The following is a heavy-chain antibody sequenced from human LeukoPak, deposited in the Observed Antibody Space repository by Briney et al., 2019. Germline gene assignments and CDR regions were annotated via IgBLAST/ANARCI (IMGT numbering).Heavy chain of an antibody. CDR1: GYTFTSYG. Sequence: ASVKVSCKPSGYTFTSYGISWVRQAPGEGLEWMGWISTYNGNTNYAQKLQGRFTITTDTSTSTAYMELRSLRSDDTAVYYCGRGQPDSSGDTEFDYWGQGTLVTVSS. V-gene: IGHV1-18*01. J-gene: IGHJ4*02. CDR3: GRGQPDSSGDTEFDY. D-gene: IGHD3-22*01. CDR2: ISTYNGNT.